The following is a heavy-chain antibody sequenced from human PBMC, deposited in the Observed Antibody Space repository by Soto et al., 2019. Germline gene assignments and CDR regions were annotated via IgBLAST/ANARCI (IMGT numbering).Heavy chain of an antibody. Sequence: PGGSLRLSCAASGFIFENFGMSWVRQAPGKGLEWISSISGSGFKKYYADSVKGRFTISRDDSKNTVYLQMNSLRTEDTAIYHCAKDQNQWLAQYYFDYWGQGTLVAVSS. J-gene: IGHJ4*02. CDR2: ISGSGFKK. V-gene: IGHV3-23*01. CDR3: AKDQNQWLAQYYFDY. CDR1: GFIFENFG. D-gene: IGHD6-19*01.